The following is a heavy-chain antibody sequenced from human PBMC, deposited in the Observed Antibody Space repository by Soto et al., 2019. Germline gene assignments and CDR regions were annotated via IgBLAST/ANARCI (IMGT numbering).Heavy chain of an antibody. CDR2: IYYSGST. CDR1: GGSISSGGYS. Sequence: PSETLSLTCAVSGGSISSGGYSWSWIRQPPGKGLEWIGYIYYSGSTNYNPSLKSRVTISVDTSKNQFSLKLSSVTAADTAVYYCAGSSITMVRGVISLDYWGQGTLVTVSS. D-gene: IGHD3-10*01. J-gene: IGHJ4*02. V-gene: IGHV4-61*08. CDR3: AGSSITMVRGVISLDY.